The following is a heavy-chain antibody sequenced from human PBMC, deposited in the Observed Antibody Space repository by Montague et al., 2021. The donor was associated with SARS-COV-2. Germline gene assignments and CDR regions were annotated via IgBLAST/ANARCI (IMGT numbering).Heavy chain of an antibody. CDR2: ISDSGST. J-gene: IGHJ4*02. V-gene: IGHV4-59*08. CDR1: GGSISSFY. D-gene: IGHD2-15*01. Sequence: SETLSLTCTVSGGSISSFYWNWFRQPPGKGLEWIGYISDSGSTNYNPSLTSRVTMSVDTSKNQFSLKANSVTAADTAVYYCARHYSATLPAVYWGQGTLVTVSS. CDR3: ARHYSATLPAVY.